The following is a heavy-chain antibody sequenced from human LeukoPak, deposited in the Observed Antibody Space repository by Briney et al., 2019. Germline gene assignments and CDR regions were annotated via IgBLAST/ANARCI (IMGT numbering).Heavy chain of an antibody. V-gene: IGHV1-69*05. D-gene: IGHD5-18*01. CDR2: IIPIFGTA. J-gene: IGHJ4*02. CDR1: GYTFTSYG. CDR3: ASSRRGYSYGYVDY. Sequence: GASVKVSCKASGYTFTSYGISWVRQAPGQGLEWMGGIIPIFGTANYAQKFQGRVTITTDESTSTAYMELSSLRSEDTAVYYCASSRRGYSYGYVDYWGQGTLVTVSS.